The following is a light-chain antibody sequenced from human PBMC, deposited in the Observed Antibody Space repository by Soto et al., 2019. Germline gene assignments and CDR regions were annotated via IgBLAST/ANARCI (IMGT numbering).Light chain of an antibody. CDR3: QQYNNWPHT. CDR1: QSVSSK. V-gene: IGKV3-15*01. CDR2: YVS. Sequence: EIVMTQSPATLSLSPGERATLSCRASQSVSSKLAWFQQKPGQAPSLLIYYVSTRATVVPVRFSGSGSGTEFTLTINSLQSEDFAVYYCQQYNNWPHTFGQGTKVDIK. J-gene: IGKJ2*01.